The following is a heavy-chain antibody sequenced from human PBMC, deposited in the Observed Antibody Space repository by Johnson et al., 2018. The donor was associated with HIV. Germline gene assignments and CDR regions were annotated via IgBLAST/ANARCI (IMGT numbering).Heavy chain of an antibody. CDR1: GFNFSNYG. J-gene: IGHJ3*02. V-gene: IGHV3-33*03. CDR2: IWYDGSNK. D-gene: IGHD3-16*01. CDR3: AKATTWGEPPGI. Sequence: QVQLVESGGGVVQPGRSLRLSCAASGFNFSNYGMYWVRQAPGKGLEWVAVIWYDGSNKYYADSVKGRFTISRDNAKNSLYMQMNSLRAEDTALYYCAKATTWGEPPGIWGQGTMVTVSS.